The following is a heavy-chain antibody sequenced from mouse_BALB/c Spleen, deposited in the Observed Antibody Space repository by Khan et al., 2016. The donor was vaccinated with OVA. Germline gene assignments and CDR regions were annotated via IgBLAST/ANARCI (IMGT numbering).Heavy chain of an antibody. CDR2: IDSNGGRT. CDR3: ARIAI. V-gene: IGHV5-6-3*01. D-gene: IGHD2-12*01. CDR1: GFPISSYG. J-gene: IGHJ2*01. Sequence: EVELVGSGGGIVQPGGSLNRSCAASGFPISSYGMSSVRQTPDKRLELVATIDSNGGRTDYPERVKRRFTNTGDKAKNALYLQRRSLKSEDTAMYYCARIAIWGQGTTLTVSS.